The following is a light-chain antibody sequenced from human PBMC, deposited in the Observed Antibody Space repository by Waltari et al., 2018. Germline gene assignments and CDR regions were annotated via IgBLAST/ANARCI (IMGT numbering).Light chain of an antibody. V-gene: IGLV1-44*01. CDR1: SSNIACNS. Sequence: QSVLTQPPSVSGTPGQRVTISCSGSSSNIACNSVNWYQQVPGKSPKLRIYNERQLPAGVSDGFSGTKSDSSASLAISWLRSEDEAHYYCATWDANLNGVVFGGGTKLTVL. CDR3: ATWDANLNGVV. J-gene: IGLJ2*01. CDR2: NER.